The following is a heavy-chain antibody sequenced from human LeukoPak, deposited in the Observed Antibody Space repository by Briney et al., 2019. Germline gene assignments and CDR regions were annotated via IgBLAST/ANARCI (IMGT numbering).Heavy chain of an antibody. CDR1: GYTFTGYY. CDR3: ARSPYCSGGSCSDWFDP. V-gene: IGHV1-2*04. J-gene: IGHJ5*02. Sequence: ASVKVSCKVSGYTFTGYYMHWVRQAPGQGLEWMGWINPNSGGTNYAQKFQGWVTMTRDTSISTAYMELSRLRSDDTAVYYCARSPYCSGGSCSDWFDPWGQGTLVTVSS. D-gene: IGHD2-15*01. CDR2: INPNSGGT.